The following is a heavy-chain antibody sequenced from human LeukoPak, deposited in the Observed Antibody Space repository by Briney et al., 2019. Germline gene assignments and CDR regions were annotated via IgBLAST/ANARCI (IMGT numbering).Heavy chain of an antibody. J-gene: IGHJ4*02. Sequence: SQTLSLTCALSGDNVSSSSAAWDWVRQSPSGGLEWLRRTYLRSRWLHDYAVSMTGRITITSDTSKNQFSLHLTSVTPEDTAVYFCPRDLSARLDDWGQGTLVTVSS. CDR2: TYLRSRWLH. V-gene: IGHV6-1*01. CDR1: GDNVSSSSAA. CDR3: PRDLSARLDD.